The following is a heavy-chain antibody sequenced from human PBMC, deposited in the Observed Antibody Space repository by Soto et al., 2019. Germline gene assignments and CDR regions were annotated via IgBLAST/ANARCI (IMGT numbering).Heavy chain of an antibody. J-gene: IGHJ4*02. V-gene: IGHV3-23*01. D-gene: IGHD6-19*01. Sequence: PGGSLRLSCATSGFNFNNYAMSWVRQAPGERLEWVSFISSSGGTTYYADSVKGRFTISRDNSRNTVFLQTNTLGAEDTAIYYCAKFMKVPGPGWGRASEYWGQGTRVTVSS. CDR2: ISSSGGTT. CDR3: AKFMKVPGPGWGRASEY. CDR1: GFNFNNYA.